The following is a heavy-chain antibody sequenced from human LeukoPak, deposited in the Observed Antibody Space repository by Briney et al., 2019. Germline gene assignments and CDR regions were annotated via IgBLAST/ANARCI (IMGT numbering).Heavy chain of an antibody. Sequence: PSETLSLTCTVSGGSISSGGYYWSWIRQPPGKGLEWIGYIYYSGSTNYNPSLKSRVTISVDTSKNQFSLKLNSVTAADTAVYYCVRGEPSSSWYGAFDFDYWGQGTLVTVSS. J-gene: IGHJ4*02. CDR1: GGSISSGGYY. CDR3: VRGEPSSSWYGAFDFDY. D-gene: IGHD6-13*01. CDR2: IYYSGST. V-gene: IGHV4-61*08.